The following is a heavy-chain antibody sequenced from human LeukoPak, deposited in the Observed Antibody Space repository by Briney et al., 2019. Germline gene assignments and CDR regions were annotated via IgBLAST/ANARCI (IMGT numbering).Heavy chain of an antibody. CDR3: ARHLDQQWEGAY. J-gene: IGHJ4*02. CDR2: IYYSGST. V-gene: IGHV4-39*01. Sequence: SETLSLTCTVSGGSISSSSYYCGWIRQPPGKGLEWIGSIYYSGSTYYNPSLKSRVTISVDTSKNQFSLKLSSVTAADTAVYYCARHLDQQWEGAYWGQGTLVTVSS. CDR1: GGSISSSSYY. D-gene: IGHD1-26*01.